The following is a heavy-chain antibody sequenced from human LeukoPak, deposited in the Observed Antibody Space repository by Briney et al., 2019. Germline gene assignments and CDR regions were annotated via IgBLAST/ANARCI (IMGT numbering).Heavy chain of an antibody. V-gene: IGHV3-23*01. CDR1: GFTFSSYA. J-gene: IGHJ4*02. D-gene: IGHD3-10*01. CDR3: VKDQGSHYYGSGSYPNY. Sequence: GGSLRLSCAASGFTFSSYAMSWVRQAPGKGLEWVSAISGSGGSTYYADSVRGRFTISRDNSKNALYLQMNSLRAEDTAVYYCVKDQGSHYYGSGSYPNYWGQGTLVTVSS. CDR2: ISGSGGST.